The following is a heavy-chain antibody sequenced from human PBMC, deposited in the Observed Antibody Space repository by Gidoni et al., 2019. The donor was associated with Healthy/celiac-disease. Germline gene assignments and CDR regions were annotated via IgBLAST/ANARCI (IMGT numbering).Heavy chain of an antibody. CDR2: ISGSGGST. V-gene: IGHV3-23*01. Sequence: EVQLLESGGGLVPPGGSLSLSCAASGFTLSSYARSWVRQAPGKGLEWVSAISGSGGSTYYADSVKGRFTISRDKSKNTLYLQMNSLRAEDTAVYYCAKDLQCSGGSCYSGGFDYWGQGTLVTVSS. CDR1: GFTLSSYA. D-gene: IGHD2-15*01. J-gene: IGHJ4*02. CDR3: AKDLQCSGGSCYSGGFDY.